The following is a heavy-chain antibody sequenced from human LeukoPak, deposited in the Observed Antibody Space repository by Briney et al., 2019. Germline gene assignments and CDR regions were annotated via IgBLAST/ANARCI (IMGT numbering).Heavy chain of an antibody. J-gene: IGHJ4*02. D-gene: IGHD2-2*01. CDR2: IKQDGSEK. Sequence: PGGSLRLSCAASGFTFSSYWMSWVRQAPGKGLEWVANIKQDGSEKYYVDSVKGRFTISRDNAKNSLYLQMNSLRAEDTAVYYCARDRRPLGVGDPFDYWGQGTLVTVSS. CDR3: ARDRRPLGVGDPFDY. V-gene: IGHV3-7*01. CDR1: GFTFSSYW.